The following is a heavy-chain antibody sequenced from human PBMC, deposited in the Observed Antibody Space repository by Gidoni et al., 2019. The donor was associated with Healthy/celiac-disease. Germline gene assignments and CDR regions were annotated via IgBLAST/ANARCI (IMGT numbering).Heavy chain of an antibody. D-gene: IGHD3-22*01. CDR2: IRSKAYGGTT. Sequence: EVQLVESGGGLVQPGRSLRLSCTASGFTFGDYAMSWFRQAPGKGLEWVGFIRSKAYGGTTEYAASVKGRFTISRDDSKSIAYLQMNSLKTEDTAVYYCTIDLSSGYFYYSDAFDIWGQGTMVTVSS. J-gene: IGHJ3*02. CDR1: GFTFGDYA. CDR3: TIDLSSGYFYYSDAFDI. V-gene: IGHV3-49*03.